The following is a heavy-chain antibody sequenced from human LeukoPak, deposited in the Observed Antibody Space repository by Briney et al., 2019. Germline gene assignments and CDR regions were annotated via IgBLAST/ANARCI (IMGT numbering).Heavy chain of an antibody. D-gene: IGHD6-13*01. CDR2: INHSGST. V-gene: IGHV4-34*01. J-gene: IGHJ6*03. Sequence: SETLSLTCAVYGGSFSGYYWSWIRQPPGKGLEWIGEINHSGSTNYNPSLKSRVTISVDTSKNQFSLKLSSVIAADTAVYYCARGLGSSSWYLHYYYYYYMDVWGKGTTVTVSS. CDR3: ARGLGSSSWYLHYYYYYYMDV. CDR1: GGSFSGYY.